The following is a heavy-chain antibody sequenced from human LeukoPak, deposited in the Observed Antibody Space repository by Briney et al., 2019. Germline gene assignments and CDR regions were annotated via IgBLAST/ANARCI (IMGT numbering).Heavy chain of an antibody. J-gene: IGHJ4*02. CDR1: GYSFTGYC. D-gene: IGHD6-13*01. CDR2: ICPESGGT. Sequence: ASVKVSCKASGYSFTGYCMHWVRQAPGQGLEWMGRICPESGGTNYAQKFQGRVTMTADPIVSTAYMELNGLKSDDTAVYYCASGLNSRSSSCWGQGTRVTVSS. CDR3: ASGLNSRSSSC. V-gene: IGHV1-2*02.